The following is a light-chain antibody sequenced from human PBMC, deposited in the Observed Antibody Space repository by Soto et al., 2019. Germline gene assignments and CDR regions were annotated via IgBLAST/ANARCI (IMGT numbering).Light chain of an antibody. Sequence: SYELTQSPSVSVSPGQTATITCSGDKLGDKYACWYQQKPGQSPVLVIYQDTKRPSGIPERFSGSNSGNTATLTISGTQAMDEADYYCQAWDISTVVFGGGTKLTVL. V-gene: IGLV3-1*01. CDR1: KLGDKY. J-gene: IGLJ2*01. CDR3: QAWDISTVV. CDR2: QDT.